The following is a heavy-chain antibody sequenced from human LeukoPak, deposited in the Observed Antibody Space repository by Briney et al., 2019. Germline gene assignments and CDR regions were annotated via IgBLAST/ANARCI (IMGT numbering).Heavy chain of an antibody. V-gene: IGHV3-48*01. J-gene: IGHJ5*02. CDR2: IDYRSSPI. Sequence: GGSLRLSCTASGFTVSTFSMNWVRQAPGKGLEWVSYIDYRSSPIHYVDSVKGRFTISRDNAKNSLYLQMKSLRVEDTAVYYCVRAPRRDDNFFDTWGQGTPVTVSS. CDR1: GFTVSTFS. CDR3: VRAPRRDDNFFDT.